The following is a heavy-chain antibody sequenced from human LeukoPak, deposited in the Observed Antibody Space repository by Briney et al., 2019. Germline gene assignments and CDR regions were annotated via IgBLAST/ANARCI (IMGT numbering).Heavy chain of an antibody. Sequence: ASVKVSCKASGYTFTSYAMHWVRQAPGQRLEWMGWINPDNGNAEYSQKFQGRVTITRDPSATTAYMELSSLRSEDMAVYYCAKDRGGTGDFDYWGQGTLVTVSS. V-gene: IGHV1-3*01. CDR2: INPDNGNA. CDR3: AKDRGGTGDFDY. D-gene: IGHD3-10*01. J-gene: IGHJ4*02. CDR1: GYTFTSYA.